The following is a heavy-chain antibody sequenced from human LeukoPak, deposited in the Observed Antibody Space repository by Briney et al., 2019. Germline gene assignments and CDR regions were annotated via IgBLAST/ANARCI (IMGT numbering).Heavy chain of an antibody. Sequence: SVKVSCKASGGTFSSYAISWVRQAPGQGLEWMGGIIPIFGTANYAQKFQGRVTITADESTSTAYMELSSLKSEDTAVYYCASLGKYYYDSSGLSSVWGQGTLVTVSS. CDR3: ASLGKYYYDSSGLSSV. J-gene: IGHJ4*02. CDR2: IIPIFGTA. CDR1: GGTFSSYA. D-gene: IGHD3-22*01. V-gene: IGHV1-69*13.